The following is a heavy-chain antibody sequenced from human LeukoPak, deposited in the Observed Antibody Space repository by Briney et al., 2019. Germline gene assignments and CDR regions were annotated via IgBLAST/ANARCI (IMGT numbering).Heavy chain of an antibody. CDR3: ARGRSVKRILNY. V-gene: IGHV1-8*01. D-gene: IGHD3-16*01. CDR1: GYTFTSYD. CDR2: MNPNSGNT. Sequence: ASVKVSCKASGYTFTSYDINWVRQATGQGLEWMGWMNPNSGNTGYAQKFQGRVTMTRNTSISTAYMELSSLRSEDTAAYYCARGRSVKRILNYWGQGTLVTVX. J-gene: IGHJ4*02.